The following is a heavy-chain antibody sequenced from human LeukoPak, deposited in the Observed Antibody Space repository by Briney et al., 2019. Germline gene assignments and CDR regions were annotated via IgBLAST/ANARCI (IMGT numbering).Heavy chain of an antibody. J-gene: IGHJ4*02. CDR3: AKGRLQIDY. Sequence: PGGSLRLSCAASGFTFSSYVMHWVRQAPGKGLEWVAFIRYDGSNKYYADSVKGRFTISRDNSKNPLYLQMNSLRAEDTAVYYCAKGRLQIDYWGQGTLVTVSS. CDR2: IRYDGSNK. D-gene: IGHD4-11*01. CDR1: GFTFSSYV. V-gene: IGHV3-30*02.